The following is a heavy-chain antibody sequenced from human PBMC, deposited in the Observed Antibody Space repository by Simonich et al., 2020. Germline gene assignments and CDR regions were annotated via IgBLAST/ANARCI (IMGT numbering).Heavy chain of an antibody. J-gene: IGHJ3*02. Sequence: EVQLVESGGVLFKPGGSLSLSCSASGFTFSSYSMNGVRQAPGKGREGASYIRRSRSYRNDEDAVKVRFTTARDNAKNSLYLQMNSLRAEDTAVYYCAREQARGGAFDIWGQGTMVTVSS. V-gene: IGHV3-21*05. CDR3: AREQARGGAFDI. CDR1: GFTFSSYS. CDR2: IRRSRSYR. D-gene: IGHD3-16*01.